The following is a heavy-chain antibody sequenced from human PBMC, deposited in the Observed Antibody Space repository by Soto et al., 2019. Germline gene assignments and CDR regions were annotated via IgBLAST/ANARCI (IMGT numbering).Heavy chain of an antibody. CDR3: ASHDSNGVDY. Sequence: QLQLQESGPGLVKPSETLSLTCTVSGGSISSSSYFWGWIRQPPGKGLEWIGSIYYSGSTHYNPSLKSRVTISADTSKNPFSLQLSSVTAADTAVYYFASHDSNGVDYWGQGTLVTVSS. V-gene: IGHV4-39*01. D-gene: IGHD1-1*01. CDR1: GGSISSSSYF. CDR2: IYYSGST. J-gene: IGHJ4*02.